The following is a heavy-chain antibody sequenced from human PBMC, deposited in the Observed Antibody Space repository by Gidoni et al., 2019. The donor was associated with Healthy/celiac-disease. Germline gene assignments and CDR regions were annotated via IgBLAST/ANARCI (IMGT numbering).Heavy chain of an antibody. CDR3: ARGLGYYYGSGSYYDY. V-gene: IGHV4-34*01. Sequence: QVQLQQWGAGLLKPSETLSLHCALYGRSFSGYYWSWIRQPPGKGLEWIGEINHSGSTNYNPSLKSRVTISVDTSKNQFSLKLSSVTAADTAVYYCARGLGYYYGSGSYYDYWGQGTLVTVSS. J-gene: IGHJ4*02. CDR1: GRSFSGYY. CDR2: INHSGST. D-gene: IGHD3-10*01.